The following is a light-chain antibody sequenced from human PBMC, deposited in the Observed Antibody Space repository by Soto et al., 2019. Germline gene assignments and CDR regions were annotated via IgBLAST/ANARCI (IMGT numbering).Light chain of an antibody. Sequence: DIVMTQSPDSLAVSLGERATINCKSSQSVLYSSNNKNYLAWYQQKPGQSPKLLIYWASTRESGVPDRFSGSGSGTDFTLTISSLQAEDVAIYYCQQYYSTPWTFGQGAKVVIK. CDR3: QQYYSTPWT. V-gene: IGKV4-1*01. J-gene: IGKJ1*01. CDR1: QSVLYSSNNKNY. CDR2: WAS.